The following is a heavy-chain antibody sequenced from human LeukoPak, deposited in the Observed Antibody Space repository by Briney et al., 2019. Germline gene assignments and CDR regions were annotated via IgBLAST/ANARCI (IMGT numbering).Heavy chain of an antibody. Sequence: SETLSLTCTVSGGSISSYYWSWIRQPPGKGLEWIGYIYHSGSTNYNPSLKSRVTISVDTSKNQFSLKLSSVTAADTAVYYCARSAHYYDSSGYLSAGTFDYWGQGTLVTVSS. CDR3: ARSAHYYDSSGYLSAGTFDY. J-gene: IGHJ4*02. CDR2: IYHSGST. CDR1: GGSISSYY. D-gene: IGHD3-22*01. V-gene: IGHV4-59*08.